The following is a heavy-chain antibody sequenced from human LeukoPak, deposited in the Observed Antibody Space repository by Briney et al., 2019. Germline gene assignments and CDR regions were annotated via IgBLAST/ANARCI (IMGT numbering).Heavy chain of an antibody. Sequence: SETLSLTCTVSGGSLSSYYWSWIRQPPGKGREGIGYIYYSGSTNYNPSLKSRVTISVDTTKNQFSLKLSSVTAADTAVYYCAASIRLDAFDIWGQGTMVTVSS. J-gene: IGHJ3*02. D-gene: IGHD2-2*01. CDR2: IYYSGST. V-gene: IGHV4-59*01. CDR1: GGSLSSYY. CDR3: AASIRLDAFDI.